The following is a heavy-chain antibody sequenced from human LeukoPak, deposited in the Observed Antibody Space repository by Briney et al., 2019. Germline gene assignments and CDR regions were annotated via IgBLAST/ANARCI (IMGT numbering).Heavy chain of an antibody. D-gene: IGHD4-11*01. CDR3: AKEGTVSTSFDY. J-gene: IGHJ4*02. Sequence: GGSLRLSCAASGFTFSSYAMHWVRQAPGKGLEWVAVISYDGSNKYYADSVKGRFTISRDNSKNTLYLQMNNLRVEDTALYYCAKEGTVSTSFDYWGQGTLVTVSS. CDR1: GFTFSSYA. CDR2: ISYDGSNK. V-gene: IGHV3-30*04.